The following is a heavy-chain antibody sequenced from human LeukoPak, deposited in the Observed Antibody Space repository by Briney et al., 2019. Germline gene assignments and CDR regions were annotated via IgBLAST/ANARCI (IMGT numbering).Heavy chain of an antibody. J-gene: IGHJ4*02. CDR1: GYIFTGHY. CDR2: INPYSAGT. V-gene: IGHV1-2*06. D-gene: IGHD1-1*01. Sequence: ASVKVSCKASGYIFTGHYVHWVRQAPGQGLEWMGRINPYSAGTNYAQKFQGRVTMTRDTSISTAYMELSRLRSDDTAVYYCAILGGHNYRFDSWGQGTLVTVSS. CDR3: AILGGHNYRFDS.